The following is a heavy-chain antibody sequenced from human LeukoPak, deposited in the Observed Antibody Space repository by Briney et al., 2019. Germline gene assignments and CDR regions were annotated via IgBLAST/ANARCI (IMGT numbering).Heavy chain of an antibody. D-gene: IGHD3-22*01. V-gene: IGHV1-58*02. CDR1: GFTFTSSA. J-gene: IGHJ3*02. CDR2: IVVGSGNT. CDR3: AAVVSDDSSGYYYALDAFDI. Sequence: GTSVEVSCKASGFTFTSSAMQWVRQARGQRLEWIGWIVVGSGNTNYAQEFQERVTITRDMSTSTAYMELSSLRSEDTAVYYCAAVVSDDSSGYYYALDAFDIWGQGTMVTVSS.